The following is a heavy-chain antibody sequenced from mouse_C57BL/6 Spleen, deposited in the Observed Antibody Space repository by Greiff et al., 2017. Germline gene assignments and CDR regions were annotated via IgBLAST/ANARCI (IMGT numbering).Heavy chain of an antibody. J-gene: IGHJ2*01. CDR3: ASLGDDGYSVDY. Sequence: VKLLQSGPELVKPGASVKISCKASGYSFTDYNMNWVKQSTGQGLEWIGAIDPNDGSTSYNQKFKGKATLTADQSSSTAYMQLNSLTSEDSAVYYCASLGDDGYSVDYWGQGTTLTVSS. CDR1: GYSFTDYN. CDR2: IDPNDGST. V-gene: IGHV1-39*01. D-gene: IGHD2-3*01.